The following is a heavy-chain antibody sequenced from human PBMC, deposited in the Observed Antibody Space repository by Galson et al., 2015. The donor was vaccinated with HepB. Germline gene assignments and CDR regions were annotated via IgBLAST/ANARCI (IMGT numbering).Heavy chain of an antibody. CDR2: MNPNSGNT. J-gene: IGHJ6*03. CDR1: GYTFTSYD. Sequence: SVKVSCKASGYTFTSYDINWVRQATGQGLEWMGWMNPNSGNTGYAQKFQGRVTMTRNTSISTAYMELSSLRSEDTAVYYCARGRIVVVPAARAHYMDVWGKGTTVTASS. V-gene: IGHV1-8*01. CDR3: ARGRIVVVPAARAHYMDV. D-gene: IGHD2-2*01.